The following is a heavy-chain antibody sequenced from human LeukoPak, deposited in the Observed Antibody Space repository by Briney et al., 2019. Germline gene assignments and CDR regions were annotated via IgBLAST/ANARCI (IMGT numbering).Heavy chain of an antibody. V-gene: IGHV3-23*01. Sequence: GGSLRLSCAASGFTFSSYAMSWVRQAPGKGLEWVSAISGSGGSTYYADSVKGRSTISRDNSKNTLYLQMNSLRAEDTAVYYCAKDLGDCSSTSCYPPRGLSFDYWGQGTLVTVSS. CDR2: ISGSGGST. CDR1: GFTFSSYA. CDR3: AKDLGDCSSTSCYPPRGLSFDY. D-gene: IGHD2-2*01. J-gene: IGHJ4*02.